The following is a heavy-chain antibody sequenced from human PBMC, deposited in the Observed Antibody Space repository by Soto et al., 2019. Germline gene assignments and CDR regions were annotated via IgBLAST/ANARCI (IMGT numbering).Heavy chain of an antibody. CDR2: MNPNSGNT. V-gene: IGHV1-8*01. J-gene: IGHJ4*02. D-gene: IGHD4-17*01. Sequence: QVQLVQSGAEVKKPGASVKVSCKASGYTFTSYDINWVRQATGQGLEWMGWMNPNSGNTGYAQKFQGRVTMTRNTCISPASMELTSLRSENTAVYFCASTIYGDNVDCCGQRALGSVS. CDR1: GYTFTSYD. CDR3: ASTIYGDNVDC.